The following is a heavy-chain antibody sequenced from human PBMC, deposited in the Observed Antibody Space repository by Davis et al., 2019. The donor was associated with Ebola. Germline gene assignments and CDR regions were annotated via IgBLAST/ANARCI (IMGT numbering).Heavy chain of an antibody. Sequence: ESLKISCAASGFTFSSNAMSWVRQAPGKGLEWVSGIGPTSTTAYYADSVKGRFTISRDNSKNTLYLQMNSLRAEDTAVYYCARDYYDSSGYWRGKRELLSGFDYWGQGTLVTVSS. CDR3: ARDYYDSSGYWRGKRELLSGFDY. D-gene: IGHD3-22*01. J-gene: IGHJ4*02. CDR1: GFTFSSNA. CDR2: IGPTSTTA. V-gene: IGHV3-23*01.